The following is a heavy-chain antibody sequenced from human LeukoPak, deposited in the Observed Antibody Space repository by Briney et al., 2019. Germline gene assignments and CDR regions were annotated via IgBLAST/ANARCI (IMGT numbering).Heavy chain of an antibody. CDR3: AREEGAPIAAANV. D-gene: IGHD6-13*01. Sequence: ASVKVFCKASGYTFTTYYISWAPQASGQGLGWMGWISAYNGNTNYAQKFQGRVTMTTDTSTSTAYMELRSLRSDDTAVYYCAREEGAPIAAANVWGLGTMVTVSS. V-gene: IGHV1-18*01. CDR1: GYTFTTYY. CDR2: ISAYNGNT. J-gene: IGHJ3*01.